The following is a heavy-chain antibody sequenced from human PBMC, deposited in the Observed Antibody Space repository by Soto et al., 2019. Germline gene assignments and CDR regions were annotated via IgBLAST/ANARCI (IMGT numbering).Heavy chain of an antibody. CDR3: ARDIAAADYNWFDP. V-gene: IGHV4-59*01. J-gene: IGHJ5*02. D-gene: IGHD6-13*01. CDR2: IYYSGST. Sequence: SETLSLTCTVSGGSISSYYWSWIRQPPGKGLEWIGYIYYSGSTNYNPSLKSRVTISVDTSKNQFSLKLSSVTAADTAVYYCARDIAAADYNWFDPWGQGTLVPVSS. CDR1: GGSISSYY.